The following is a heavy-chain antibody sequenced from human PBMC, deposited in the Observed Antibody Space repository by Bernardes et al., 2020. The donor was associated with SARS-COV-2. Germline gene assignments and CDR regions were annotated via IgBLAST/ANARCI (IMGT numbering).Heavy chain of an antibody. V-gene: IGHV4-34*01. CDR1: IGSFSGHY. CDR2: INHIGIT. J-gene: IGHJ4*02. D-gene: IGHD6-19*01. Sequence: LSLTFAVYIGSFSGHYWTWIRQPPGKGLEWIGEINHIGITNYNPSLKSRVTISADTSKNQFSLKLSSVTAADTAVYYCARVAAPDLHGAGTLDYWGQGTLVTVSS. CDR3: ARVAAPDLHGAGTLDY.